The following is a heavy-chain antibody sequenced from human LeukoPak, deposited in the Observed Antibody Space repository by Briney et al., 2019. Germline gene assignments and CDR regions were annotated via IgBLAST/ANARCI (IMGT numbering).Heavy chain of an antibody. Sequence: SETLSLTCTVAGGSINNYYWSWIRQPPGKAVEWIGYVYYSGSTNYNPSLRSRVTISVDSSKTQFSLKLRSATAADTAVYFCARDSRYTSGRAFDNWGQGTLVTVSS. CDR3: ARDSRYTSGRAFDN. V-gene: IGHV4-59*01. CDR1: GGSINNYY. D-gene: IGHD6-19*01. J-gene: IGHJ4*02. CDR2: VYYSGST.